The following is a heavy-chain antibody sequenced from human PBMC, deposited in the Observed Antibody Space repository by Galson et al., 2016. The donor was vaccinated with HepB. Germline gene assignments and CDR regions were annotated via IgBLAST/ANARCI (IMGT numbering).Heavy chain of an antibody. J-gene: IGHJ3*02. D-gene: IGHD3-22*01. V-gene: IGHV3-53*01. CDR3: EGYSDPFDI. Sequence: SLRLSCAASGFTGSGTYMSWARQAPGKGLEWVDVLFLVATTYSRPSVKGRFTISRDNSKNTLYLQMNNLRAEDTAVYYCEGYSDPFDIWGQVTMVTVSS. CDR2: LFLVATT. CDR1: GFTGSGTY.